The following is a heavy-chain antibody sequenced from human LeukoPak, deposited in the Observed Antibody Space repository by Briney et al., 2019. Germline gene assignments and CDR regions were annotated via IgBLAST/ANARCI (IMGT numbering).Heavy chain of an antibody. Sequence: SETLSLTCTVSGGSISSYYWSWIRQPPGKGLEWIGYIYYSGSTNYNPSLKSRVTISVDTSKNQFSLKLSSVTAADTAVYYCAREMYYYDSSGYYPSDYYGMDVGRQGTTVTVSS. J-gene: IGHJ6*02. CDR3: AREMYYYDSSGYYPSDYYGMDV. CDR2: IYYSGST. V-gene: IGHV4-59*01. CDR1: GGSISSYY. D-gene: IGHD3-22*01.